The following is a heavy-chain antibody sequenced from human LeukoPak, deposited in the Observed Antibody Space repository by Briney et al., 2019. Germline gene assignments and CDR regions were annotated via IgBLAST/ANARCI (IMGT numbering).Heavy chain of an antibody. J-gene: IGHJ4*02. CDR1: GGSISSYY. CDR3: ARNRGYGFPYYFDY. Sequence: PSETLSLTWTVSGGSISSYYWSWIRQPAGKGLEWIGRIYTSGSTNYNPSLKSRVTMSVDTSKNQFSLKLSSVTAADTAVYYCARNRGYGFPYYFDYWGQGTLVTVSS. CDR2: IYTSGST. D-gene: IGHD5-18*01. V-gene: IGHV4-4*07.